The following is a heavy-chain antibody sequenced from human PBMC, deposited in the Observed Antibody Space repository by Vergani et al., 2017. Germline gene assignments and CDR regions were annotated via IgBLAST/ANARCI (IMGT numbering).Heavy chain of an antibody. J-gene: IGHJ6*03. V-gene: IGHV1-8*01. CDR2: MNPNSGNT. CDR3: ARNAVSSWYTRYYYYYYYMDV. Sequence: QVQLVQSGAEVKKPGASVKVSCKASGYTFTSYDINWVRQATGQGLEWMGWMNPNSGNTGYAQKFQGRVTMTRNTSISTAYMELSSLRSEDTAVYYCARNAVSSWYTRYYYYYYYMDVWGKGTTVTVSS. CDR1: GYTFTSYD. D-gene: IGHD6-13*01.